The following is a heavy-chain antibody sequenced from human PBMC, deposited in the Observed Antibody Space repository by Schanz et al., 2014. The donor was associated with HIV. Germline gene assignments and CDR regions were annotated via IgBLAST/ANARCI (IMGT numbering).Heavy chain of an antibody. D-gene: IGHD4-17*01. CDR3: ARDLHDYGDARTDY. V-gene: IGHV3-21*06. CDR1: GFTFSSYS. CDR2: IGSGGGYK. Sequence: EVQLLESGGGLVLPGGSLRVSCAVSGFTFSSYSMNWVRQAPGKGLEWVSSIGSGGGYKYYADSVNGRFTISRDNAKNSLHLQMSRLGAEDTAVYYCARDLHDYGDARTDYWGQGILVTVSS. J-gene: IGHJ4*02.